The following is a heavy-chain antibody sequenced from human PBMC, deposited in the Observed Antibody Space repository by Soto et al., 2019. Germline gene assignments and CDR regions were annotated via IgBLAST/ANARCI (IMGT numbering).Heavy chain of an antibody. CDR2: ISAYNGNT. CDR3: ARVNYGSWSSHNAARYYVDY. Sequence: QVQLVQSGAEVKKPGASVKVSCKASGYTFTSYGISWVRQAPGQGLEWMGWISAYNGNTNNAQTLQGRVTMTTDTPTSTSYMELRSLRSDDTAVYYCARVNYGSWSSHNAARYYVDYWCQGTLVTVSS. V-gene: IGHV1-18*01. D-gene: IGHD3-10*01. J-gene: IGHJ4*02. CDR1: GYTFTSYG.